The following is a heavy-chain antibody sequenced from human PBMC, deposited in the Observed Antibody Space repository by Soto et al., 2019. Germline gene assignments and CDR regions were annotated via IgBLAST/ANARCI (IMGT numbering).Heavy chain of an antibody. Sequence: EVQLLESGGGLVQPGGSLKLSCEASGLIFTSYAMNWVRQAPGKGLEWVSLIGESGTPTYYADSVKGRFTISRDNSGNTLFLEMYSLRAEDTAVYYCARYIPGVRYYGMDVWGQGTTVTVSS. CDR2: IGESGTPT. V-gene: IGHV3-23*01. J-gene: IGHJ6*02. CDR1: GLIFTSYA. CDR3: ARYIPGVRYYGMDV. D-gene: IGHD2-2*01.